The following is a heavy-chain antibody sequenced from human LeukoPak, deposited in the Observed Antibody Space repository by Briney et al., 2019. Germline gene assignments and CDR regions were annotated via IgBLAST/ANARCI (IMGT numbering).Heavy chain of an antibody. Sequence: GGSLRLSCAASGFTFSSYGMHWVRQAPGKGLEWVAVIWYDGSNKYYADSVKGRFTISRENAKNSLYLQMNSLRAGDTAVYYCARGMATIPSGYGMDVWGQGTTVTVSS. CDR3: ARGMATIPSGYGMDV. CDR2: IWYDGSNK. D-gene: IGHD5-24*01. V-gene: IGHV3-33*01. J-gene: IGHJ6*02. CDR1: GFTFSSYG.